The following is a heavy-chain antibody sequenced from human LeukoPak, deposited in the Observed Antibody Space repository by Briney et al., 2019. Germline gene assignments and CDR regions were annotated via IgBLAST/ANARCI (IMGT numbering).Heavy chain of an antibody. V-gene: IGHV4-34*01. J-gene: IGHJ4*02. CDR3: ARADILTGGFDY. CDR1: GGSFSGYY. D-gene: IGHD3-9*01. CDR2: INHSGST. Sequence: SETLSLTCAVYGGSFSGYYWSWIRQPPGKGLEWIGEINHSGSTNYNPSLKSRVTISVDTSKNQFFLKLSSVTAADTAVYYCARADILTGGFDYWGQGTLVTVSS.